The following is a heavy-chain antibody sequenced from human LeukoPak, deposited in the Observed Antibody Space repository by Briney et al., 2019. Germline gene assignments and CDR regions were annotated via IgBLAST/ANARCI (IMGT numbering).Heavy chain of an antibody. V-gene: IGHV4-31*03. CDR2: IYYSGST. CDR1: GGSISSGGYY. CDR3: ARRGRLSGYRDAFDI. D-gene: IGHD3-22*01. Sequence: SETLSLTCTVSGGSISSGGYYWSWIRQHPGKGLEWIGYIYYSGSTYYNPSLKSRVTISVDTSKNQFSLKLSSVTAADTAVYYCARRGRLSGYRDAFDIWGQGTMVTVSS. J-gene: IGHJ3*02.